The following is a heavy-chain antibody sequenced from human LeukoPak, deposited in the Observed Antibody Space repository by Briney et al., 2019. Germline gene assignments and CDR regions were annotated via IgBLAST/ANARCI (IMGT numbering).Heavy chain of an antibody. CDR3: AKAQYYYDTSGVYYFDY. V-gene: IGHV3-30*02. CDR2: IRYDGSNK. Sequence: GGSLRLSCAASGFTFSSYGMHWVRQAPGKGLEWVTFIRYDGSNKYYAESVKGRFTISRDNSKNTLYLQMNSLRGEDTAVYYCAKAQYYYDTSGVYYFDYWSQGTLVTVSS. J-gene: IGHJ4*02. D-gene: IGHD3-22*01. CDR1: GFTFSSYG.